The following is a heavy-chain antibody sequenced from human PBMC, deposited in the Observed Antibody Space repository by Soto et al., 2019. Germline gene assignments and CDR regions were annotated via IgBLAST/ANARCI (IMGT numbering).Heavy chain of an antibody. CDR3: ARSQGSSTSLEIYYSYYSGMDV. Sequence: QVQLVQSGAEVKKPGSSVKVSCKASGGTFSSYAISWVRQAPGQGLEWMGGIIPISGTANYAQKFQGSVTITAEESTSSAEMELSSRRSEDRAVYYCARSQGSSTSLEIYYSYYSGMDVWGQGNMVTVSS. J-gene: IGHJ6*01. CDR1: GGTFSSYA. V-gene: IGHV1-69*01. CDR2: IIPISGTA. D-gene: IGHD2-2*01.